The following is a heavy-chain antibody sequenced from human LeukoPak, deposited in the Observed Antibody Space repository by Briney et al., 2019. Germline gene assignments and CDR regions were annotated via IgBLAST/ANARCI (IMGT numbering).Heavy chain of an antibody. CDR1: GGSISRSSYY. J-gene: IGHJ4*02. CDR2: IYYSGST. V-gene: IGHV4-39*01. D-gene: IGHD6-13*01. CDR3: ARHGSIATGAFTY. Sequence: SETLSLTCSVSGGSISRSSYYWGWTRQPPGKGLEWIGSIYYSGSTYYNPSLKSRVTISVDTSRNQFSLKLGSVTAADTAVYYCARHGSIATGAFTYWDQGTLVTVSS.